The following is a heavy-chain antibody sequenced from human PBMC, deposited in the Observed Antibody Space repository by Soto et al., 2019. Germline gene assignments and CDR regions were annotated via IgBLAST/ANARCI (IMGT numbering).Heavy chain of an antibody. V-gene: IGHV1-69*13. Sequence: ASVKVSCKASGGTFSSYAISWVRQAPGQGLEWMGGIIPIFGTANYAQKFQGRVTITADESTSTAYMELGSLRSEDTAVYYCARDTTGKFDYWGQGTLVTVSS. D-gene: IGHD3-10*01. CDR2: IIPIFGTA. CDR3: ARDTTGKFDY. CDR1: GGTFSSYA. J-gene: IGHJ4*02.